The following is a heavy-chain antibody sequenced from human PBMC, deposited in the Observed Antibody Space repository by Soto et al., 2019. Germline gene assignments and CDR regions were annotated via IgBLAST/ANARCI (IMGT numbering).Heavy chain of an antibody. CDR3: ARVNVVVVAATRGYYFDY. Sequence: GASVKVSCKASGYTFTGYYMHWVRQAPGQGLEGMGWINPNSGGTNYAQKFQGRVTMTRDTSISTAYMELSRLRSDDTAVYYCARVNVVVVAATRGYYFDYWGQGTLVTVSS. J-gene: IGHJ4*02. CDR1: GYTFTGYY. D-gene: IGHD2-15*01. V-gene: IGHV1-2*02. CDR2: INPNSGGT.